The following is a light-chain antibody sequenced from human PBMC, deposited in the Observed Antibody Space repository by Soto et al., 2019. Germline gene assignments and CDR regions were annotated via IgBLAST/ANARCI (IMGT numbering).Light chain of an antibody. CDR3: QSYDSSLSGPRV. J-gene: IGLJ1*01. CDR2: GNS. Sequence: QSVLTQPPSVSGAPGQRVTISCTGRSSKIGAGYDVHWYQQLPGTAPKLLIYGNSNRPSGVPDRFSGSKSGTSASLAITGLQAEDEADYYCQSYDSSLSGPRVFGTGTKVTVL. CDR1: SSKIGAGYD. V-gene: IGLV1-40*01.